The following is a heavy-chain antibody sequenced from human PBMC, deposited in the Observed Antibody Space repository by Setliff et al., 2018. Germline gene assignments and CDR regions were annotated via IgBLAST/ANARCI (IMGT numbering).Heavy chain of an antibody. CDR1: GISISSGHY. J-gene: IGHJ3*02. CDR2: IYHRGRT. CDR3: ASPRRADLDSPFDAFDI. Sequence: KPSETLSLTCDVSGISISSGHYWGWIRQSPGKGLEWIATIYHRGRTYYNPSLDSRVTISLDTSKNQFSLRLRSVTAADTAVYYCASPRRADLDSPFDAFDIWGQGTKVTVSS. D-gene: IGHD3-3*01. V-gene: IGHV4-38-2*01.